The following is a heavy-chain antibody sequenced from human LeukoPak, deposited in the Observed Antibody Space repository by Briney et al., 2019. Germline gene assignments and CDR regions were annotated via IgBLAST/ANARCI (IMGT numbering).Heavy chain of an antibody. CDR1: GFTFSSNG. J-gene: IGHJ4*02. V-gene: IGHV3-30*02. Sequence: GGSLRLSCATSGFTFSSNGVHWARQAPGKGLEWVAFMRSDGSHEEYAESVKGRFAISRDNFKNTVHLQMNSLRFEDTTVYYCAKAFGSGSYIIDHWGRGTLVTASS. CDR3: AKAFGSGSYIIDH. D-gene: IGHD3-10*01. CDR2: MRSDGSHE.